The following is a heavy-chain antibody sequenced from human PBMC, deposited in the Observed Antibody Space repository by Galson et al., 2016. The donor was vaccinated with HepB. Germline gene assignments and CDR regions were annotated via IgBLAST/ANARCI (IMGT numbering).Heavy chain of an antibody. CDR2: ISRDGSDT. CDR1: GFSFSSHW. D-gene: IGHD2-21*02. J-gene: IGHJ4*02. V-gene: IGHV3-74*03. CDR3: VRDARHSLVVTAIHFDY. Sequence: SLRLSCAASGFSFSSHWIHWVRQAPGKGLVWVSRISRDGSDTTYADFVKGRFTNSRNNPKGTVDQQMNSLRADDTAVYYCVRDARHSLVVTAIHFDYWGLGTPVTVSS.